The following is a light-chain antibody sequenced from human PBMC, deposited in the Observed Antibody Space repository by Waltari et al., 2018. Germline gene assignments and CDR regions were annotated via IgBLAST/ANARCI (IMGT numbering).Light chain of an antibody. Sequence: QSALTQPASVSGSPGQSLTIPCTGTSSDVGGYHYVSWYQQHPGKAPKLMIYDVSKRPSGVSKRFSGSKSGNTASLTISGLQAEDEADYYCSSYTSSSTSVVFGGGTKLTVL. CDR1: SSDVGGYHY. CDR2: DVS. J-gene: IGLJ2*01. V-gene: IGLV2-14*01. CDR3: SSYTSSSTSVV.